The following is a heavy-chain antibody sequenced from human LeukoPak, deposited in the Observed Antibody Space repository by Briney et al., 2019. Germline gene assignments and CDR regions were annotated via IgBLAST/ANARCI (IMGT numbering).Heavy chain of an antibody. D-gene: IGHD3-10*01. Sequence: GGSLRLSCAASGFTFSSYWVSWVRQAPGKGLEWVANIKQDGSEKYYVDSVKGRFTISRDNAKNSLYLQMNSLRAEDTAVYYCARVARNMVRGVIIAYFDYWGQGTLVTVSS. CDR1: GFTFSSYW. CDR3: ARVARNMVRGVIIAYFDY. J-gene: IGHJ4*02. V-gene: IGHV3-7*01. CDR2: IKQDGSEK.